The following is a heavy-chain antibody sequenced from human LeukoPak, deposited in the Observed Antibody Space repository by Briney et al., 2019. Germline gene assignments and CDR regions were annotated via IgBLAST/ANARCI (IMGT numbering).Heavy chain of an antibody. CDR3: ASAPGIAAAADSWFDP. D-gene: IGHD6-13*01. CDR1: GYTITSYY. J-gene: IGHJ5*02. Sequence: GASVKVSCKASGYTITSYYMHWVRQAPGQGLEWMGIINPSGGSTSYAQKFQGRVTMTRDTSTSTVYMELSSLRSEDTAVYYCASAPGIAAAADSWFDPWGQGTLVTVSS. V-gene: IGHV1-46*01. CDR2: INPSGGST.